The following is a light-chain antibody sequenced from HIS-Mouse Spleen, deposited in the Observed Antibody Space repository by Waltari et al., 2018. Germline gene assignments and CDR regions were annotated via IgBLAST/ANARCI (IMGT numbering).Light chain of an antibody. CDR1: ALPNQY. Sequence: SYELTHPPSLSVSPRQTARITCSGDALPNQYAYWYQQKPGQAPGLVIYKDSERPSGIPERFSGSSSGTTVTLTISGVQAEDEADYYCQSADSSGTYVVFGGGTKLTVL. J-gene: IGLJ2*01. CDR3: QSADSSGTYVV. CDR2: KDS. V-gene: IGLV3-25*03.